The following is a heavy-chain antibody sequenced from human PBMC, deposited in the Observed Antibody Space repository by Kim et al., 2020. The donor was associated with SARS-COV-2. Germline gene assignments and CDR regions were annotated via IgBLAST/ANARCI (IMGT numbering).Heavy chain of an antibody. CDR3: ARAPFLAVAGGQSFDY. V-gene: IGHV4-34*01. Sequence: SQTLSLTCAVYGGSFSGYYWSWIRQPPGKGLEWIGEINHSGSTNYNPSLKSRVTISVDTSKNQFSLKLSSVTAADTAVYYCARAPFLAVAGGQSFDYWGQGTLVTVSS. D-gene: IGHD6-19*01. J-gene: IGHJ4*02. CDR2: INHSGST. CDR1: GGSFSGYY.